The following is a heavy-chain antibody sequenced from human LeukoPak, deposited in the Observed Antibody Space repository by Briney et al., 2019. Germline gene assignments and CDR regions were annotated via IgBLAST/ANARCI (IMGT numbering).Heavy chain of an antibody. CDR3: ARDGRGNTVSSHDFWSGYYASPDY. J-gene: IGHJ4*02. Sequence: ASVKVSCKASGYTFISYYMHWVRQAPGQGLEWMGIINPSGGSTSYAQKFQGRVTMTRDTSTSTVYMELSSLRSEDTAVYYCARDGRGNTVSSHDFWSGYYASPDYWGQGTLVTVSS. CDR1: GYTFISYY. V-gene: IGHV1-46*01. D-gene: IGHD3-3*01. CDR2: INPSGGST.